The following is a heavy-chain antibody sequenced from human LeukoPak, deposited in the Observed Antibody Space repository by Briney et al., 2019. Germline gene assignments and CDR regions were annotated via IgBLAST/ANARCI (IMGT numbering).Heavy chain of an antibody. D-gene: IGHD2-2*01. CDR1: GFTFSSYS. Sequence: PGXSLXLSCAASGFTFSSYSMNWVRQAPGKGLEWVSSISSSSSYIYYADSVKGRFTISRDNAKNSLYLQMNSLRAEDTAVYYCARGALGSSSTSCGYWGQGTLVTVSS. CDR3: ARGALGSSSTSCGY. CDR2: ISSSSSYI. V-gene: IGHV3-21*01. J-gene: IGHJ4*02.